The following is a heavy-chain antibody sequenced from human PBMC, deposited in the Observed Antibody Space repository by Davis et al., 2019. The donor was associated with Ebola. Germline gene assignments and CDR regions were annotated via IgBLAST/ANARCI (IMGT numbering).Heavy chain of an antibody. V-gene: IGHV3-7*03. CDR3: ARLDDAFDI. Sequence: GESLKISCAASGFTFSSYWMSWVRQAPGKGLEWVANIKQDGSEKYYVDSVKGRFTISRDNSKNTLYLQMNSLRAEDTAVYYCARLDDAFDIWGQGTMVTVSS. D-gene: IGHD6-19*01. CDR2: IKQDGSEK. J-gene: IGHJ3*02. CDR1: GFTFSSYW.